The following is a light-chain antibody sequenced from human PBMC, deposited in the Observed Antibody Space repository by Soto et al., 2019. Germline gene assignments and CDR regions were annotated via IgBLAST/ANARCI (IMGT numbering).Light chain of an antibody. CDR1: QSVAKNF. J-gene: IGKJ1*01. CDR3: HQYASYPQT. V-gene: IGKV3-20*01. Sequence: EIVLTQSPGTLSLSPGERATLSCRASQSVAKNFLAWYQQKPGQAPRLLIYGPSSKATGIPDRCSGSGSGTDFTLTISRLEPEDFTVYYCHQYASYPQTFGQGTKVEIK. CDR2: GPS.